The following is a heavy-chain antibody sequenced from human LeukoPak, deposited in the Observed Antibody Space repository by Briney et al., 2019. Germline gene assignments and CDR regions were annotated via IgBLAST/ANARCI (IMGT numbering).Heavy chain of an antibody. CDR3: ARDGAMVRGVIDY. V-gene: IGHV3-48*01. CDR1: GFTFSSYS. J-gene: IGHJ4*02. D-gene: IGHD3-10*01. Sequence: GGSLRLSCAASGFTFSSYSMNWVRQAPGKGLEWVSYISSSSSTIYYADSVKGRFTISRDSSKNTLYLQMNSLRAEDTAVYYCARDGAMVRGVIDYWGQGTLVTVSS. CDR2: ISSSSSTI.